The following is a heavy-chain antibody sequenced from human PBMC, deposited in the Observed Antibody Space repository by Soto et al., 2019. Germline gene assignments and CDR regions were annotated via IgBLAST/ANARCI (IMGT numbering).Heavy chain of an antibody. D-gene: IGHD4-17*01. CDR3: VREGGHNYGLGRGHPFDS. Sequence: QVQLVQSGAEVKKSGSSVKVSCKASGGTFNRYAISWVRQAPGQGLEWMGGIIAMFRSANYAQKFQGRVTITADESSNTAYMEMSTLRSDDTAVYYCVREGGHNYGLGRGHPFDSWGQGTLVTVSS. CDR2: IIAMFRSA. V-gene: IGHV1-69*01. CDR1: GGTFNRYA. J-gene: IGHJ5*01.